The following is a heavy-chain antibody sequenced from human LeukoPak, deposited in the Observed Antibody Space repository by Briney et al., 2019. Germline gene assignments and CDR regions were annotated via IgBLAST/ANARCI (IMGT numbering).Heavy chain of an antibody. Sequence: GGSLRLSCGASGFTFSSYAMSWVRQAPGKGLEWVSGISGSDGYTYYADSVKGRFTISRDNSKNTLYLQMNSLRAEDTAVYYCARRAGGYSHPYDYWGQGTLVTVSS. CDR3: ARRAGGYSHPYDY. CDR2: ISGSDGYT. D-gene: IGHD4-23*01. J-gene: IGHJ4*02. V-gene: IGHV3-23*01. CDR1: GFTFSSYA.